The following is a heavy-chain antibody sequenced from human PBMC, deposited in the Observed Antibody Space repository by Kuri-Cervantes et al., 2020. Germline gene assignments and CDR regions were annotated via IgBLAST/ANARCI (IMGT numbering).Heavy chain of an antibody. CDR1: GFTFSSYS. J-gene: IGHJ4*02. CDR3: TRAPYFDRNSFDFDY. Sequence: GESLKISCAASGFTFSSYSMNWVRQAPGKGLEWVSSISSSGSTIYYADSVKGRFTISRDNAKNSLYLQMNNLRAEDTAMYYCTRAPYFDRNSFDFDYWGQGTLVTVSS. D-gene: IGHD3-22*01. V-gene: IGHV3-21*04. CDR2: ISSSGSTI.